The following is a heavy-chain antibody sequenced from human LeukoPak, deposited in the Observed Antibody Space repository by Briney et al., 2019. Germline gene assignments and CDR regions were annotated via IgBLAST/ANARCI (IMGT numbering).Heavy chain of an antibody. D-gene: IGHD6-19*01. CDR2: ISSSSSTI. CDR3: ARSKQFYPIDY. V-gene: IGHV3-48*01. Sequence: GGSLRLSCAASGFTFSSYSMNWVRQAPGKGLEWVSYISSSSSTIYYADSVKGRFTISRDNAKNSLYLQMNSLRAEDTAVYYCARSKQFYPIDYWGQGTLVTVSS. CDR1: GFTFSSYS. J-gene: IGHJ4*02.